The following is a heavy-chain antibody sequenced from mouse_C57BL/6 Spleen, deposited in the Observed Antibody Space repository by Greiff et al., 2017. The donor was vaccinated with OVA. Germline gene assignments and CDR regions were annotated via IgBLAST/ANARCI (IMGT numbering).Heavy chain of an antibody. CDR2: ISRGSSTI. Sequence: EVQLVESGGGLVKPGGSLKLSCAASGFTFSDYGMHWVRQAPEQGLEWVAYISRGSSTIYYADTVKGRFTISRDNAKNTLFLQMTSLRSEDTAMYYCARNYEYDEAMEYWGKGTSVTVSS. D-gene: IGHD2-4*01. CDR3: ARNYEYDEAMEY. J-gene: IGHJ4*01. CDR1: GFTFSDYG. V-gene: IGHV5-17*01.